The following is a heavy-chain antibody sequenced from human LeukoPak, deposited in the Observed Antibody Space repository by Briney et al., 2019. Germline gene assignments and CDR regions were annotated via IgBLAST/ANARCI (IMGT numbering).Heavy chain of an antibody. J-gene: IGHJ4*02. CDR3: ARDRFLMRITMIRGVINNY. D-gene: IGHD3-10*01. CDR2: INPNSGGT. CDR1: GYTFTGYY. V-gene: IGHV1-2*02. Sequence: GASVKVSCKASGYTFTGYYMHWVRQAPGQGLEWMGWINPNSGGTNYAQKFQGRVTMTRDTSISTAYMELSRLRSDDTAVYYCARDRFLMRITMIRGVINNYWGQGTLVTVSS.